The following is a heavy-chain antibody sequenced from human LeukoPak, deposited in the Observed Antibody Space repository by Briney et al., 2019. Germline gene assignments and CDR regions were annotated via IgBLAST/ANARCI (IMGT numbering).Heavy chain of an antibody. V-gene: IGHV1-2*02. Sequence: ASVKVSCKASGYTFTGYYMHWVRQAPGQGLEWMGWINPNSGGTNYAQKFQGRVTMTRDTSISTAYMELSSLRSEDTAVYYCARDWADYYDSSGYYRDAFDIWGQGTMVIVSS. D-gene: IGHD3-22*01. CDR3: ARDWADYYDSSGYYRDAFDI. CDR1: GYTFTGYY. J-gene: IGHJ3*02. CDR2: INPNSGGT.